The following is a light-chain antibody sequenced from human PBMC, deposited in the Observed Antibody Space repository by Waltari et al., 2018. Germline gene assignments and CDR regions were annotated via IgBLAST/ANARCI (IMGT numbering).Light chain of an antibody. CDR3: AAWDDSLSVGV. Sequence: QSVLTQPPSASGTPGQRVTISCSGSSPNLGRNYVYWYQPFPGTAPKLLISRNNQRPSGVPDRFSGSKSGTSASLAVSGLRSEDEADYYCAAWDDSLSVGVFGGGTRVTVL. CDR2: RNN. CDR1: SPNLGRNY. V-gene: IGLV1-47*01. J-gene: IGLJ3*02.